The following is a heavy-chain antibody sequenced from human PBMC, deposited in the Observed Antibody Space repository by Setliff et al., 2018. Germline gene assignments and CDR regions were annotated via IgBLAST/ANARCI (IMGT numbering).Heavy chain of an antibody. CDR3: ARVTYNSEWYGQRSFDF. CDR2: ISVYNSNT. CDR1: GYTFTRYG. J-gene: IGHJ4*02. V-gene: IGHV1-18*01. D-gene: IGHD6-25*01. Sequence: ASVKVSCKASGYTFTRYGISWVRQAPGQGLEWMGWISVYNSNTNYAEKLRGRVTMTTDTSTSTAYVELRSLRSDDTAVYFCARVTYNSEWYGQRSFDFWGQGTLVTVSS.